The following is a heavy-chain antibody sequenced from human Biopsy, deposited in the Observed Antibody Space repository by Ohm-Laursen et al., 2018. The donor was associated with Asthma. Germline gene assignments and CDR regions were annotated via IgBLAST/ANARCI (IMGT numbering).Heavy chain of an antibody. Sequence: SLRLSCAASGFTFSSYGMHWDRKAPGKGLEWVAVIWYDGSNKYYADSVKGRFTISRDNSKNTLYLQMNSLRAEDTAVYYCAKERYYDFWSGYPIWGQGTMVTVSS. CDR3: AKERYYDFWSGYPI. CDR2: IWYDGSNK. J-gene: IGHJ3*02. D-gene: IGHD3-3*01. V-gene: IGHV3-33*06. CDR1: GFTFSSYG.